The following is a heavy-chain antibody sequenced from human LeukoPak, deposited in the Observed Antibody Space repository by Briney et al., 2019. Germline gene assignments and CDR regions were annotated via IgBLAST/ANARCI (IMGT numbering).Heavy chain of an antibody. D-gene: IGHD3-22*01. V-gene: IGHV4-59*02. Sequence: SETLFLTCTVSGGSVIGSYWTWIRQSPGGSLQYLGYIYNTVDVNYSPSLKSRVTISIDISRNQVSLRLTSVTAADTAIYYCARSRNYDTTGFNPSYYLDSWGQGALVTAAS. CDR2: IYNTVDV. CDR3: ARSRNYDTTGFNPSYYLDS. CDR1: GGSVIGSY. J-gene: IGHJ4*02.